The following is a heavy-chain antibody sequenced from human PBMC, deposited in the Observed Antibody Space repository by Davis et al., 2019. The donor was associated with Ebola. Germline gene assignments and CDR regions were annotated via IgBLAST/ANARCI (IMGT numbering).Heavy chain of an antibody. V-gene: IGHV3-48*02. J-gene: IGHJ6*02. D-gene: IGHD3-22*01. CDR1: GFTFSSYT. CDR3: ARRAHYYDSSGYYYYYYGMDV. Sequence: PGGSLRLSCAASGFTFSSYTMNWVRQAPGKGLEWVSYISSSGSTIYYADSVKGRFTISRDNAKNSLYLQMNSLRDEDTAVYYCARRAHYYDSSGYYYYYYGMDVWGQGTTVTVSS. CDR2: ISSSGSTI.